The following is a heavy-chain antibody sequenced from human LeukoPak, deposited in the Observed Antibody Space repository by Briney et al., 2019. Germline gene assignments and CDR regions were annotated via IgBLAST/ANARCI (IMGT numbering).Heavy chain of an antibody. V-gene: IGHV3-11*01. D-gene: IGHD6-19*01. CDR1: GFTFSDYY. Sequence: GGSLRLSCAASGFTFSDYYMTWIRQAPGKGLEWVSYISSSGSTTHYADSVKGRFTISRNNAKNSLFVQMSDLRAEDTAVYYCARVPRSGGSIDYWGQGTLVTVSS. J-gene: IGHJ4*02. CDR3: ARVPRSGGSIDY. CDR2: ISSSGSTT.